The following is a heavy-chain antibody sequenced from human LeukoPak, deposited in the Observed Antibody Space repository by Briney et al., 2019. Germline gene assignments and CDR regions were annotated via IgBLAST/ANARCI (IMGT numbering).Heavy chain of an antibody. D-gene: IGHD2-15*01. V-gene: IGHV3-23*01. CDR3: AKGPIGYCSGGSCYVDY. Sequence: PGGSLRLSCAASGFTFSSYAMSWVRQAPGKGLEWVSAISGSGGSTYYADSVKGRFTVSRGNSKNTLYLQMNSLRAEDTAVYYCAKGPIGYCSGGSCYVDYWGQGTLVTVSS. CDR2: ISGSGGST. CDR1: GFTFSSYA. J-gene: IGHJ4*02.